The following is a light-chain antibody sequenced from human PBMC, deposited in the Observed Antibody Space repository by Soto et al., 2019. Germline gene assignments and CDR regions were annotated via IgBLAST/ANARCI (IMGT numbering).Light chain of an antibody. V-gene: IGLV1-47*01. CDR1: SSNIGSNY. CDR2: RNN. Sequence: QSVLTQLPSASGTPGQRVTISCSGSSSNIGSNYVYWYQQLPGTAPKLLIYRNNQRPSGVPDRFSGSKSGTSASLAISGLRSEDEADYYCAAWDESLSGPVVFGGGTKLTVL. J-gene: IGLJ2*01. CDR3: AAWDESLSGPVV.